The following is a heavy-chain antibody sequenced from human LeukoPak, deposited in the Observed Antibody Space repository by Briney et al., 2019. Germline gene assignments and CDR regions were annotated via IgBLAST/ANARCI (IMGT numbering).Heavy chain of an antibody. CDR1: GGSFTSSSYY. CDR2: IYYSGST. J-gene: IGHJ4*02. Sequence: SETLSLTCTVSGGSFTSSSYYWGWIRQPPGKGLEWIGSIYYSGSTYYNPSLKSRVTISVDTSKNQFSLKLSSVTAADTAVYYCARNNYDSSGFLKYWGQGTLVTVSS. V-gene: IGHV4-39*01. CDR3: ARNNYDSSGFLKY. D-gene: IGHD3-22*01.